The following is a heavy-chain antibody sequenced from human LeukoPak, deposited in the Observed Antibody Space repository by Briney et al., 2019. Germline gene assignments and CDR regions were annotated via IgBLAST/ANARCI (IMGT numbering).Heavy chain of an antibody. Sequence: ASVKVSCKASGYTFTGYYMHWVRQAPGQGLEWMGWINPNSGGTNYAQKFQGRVTMTRDTSISTAYMELSRLRSDDTAVYYCARDRADYYDSSGYCVCGQGTLVTVSS. J-gene: IGHJ4*02. CDR2: INPNSGGT. D-gene: IGHD3-22*01. V-gene: IGHV1-2*02. CDR1: GYTFTGYY. CDR3: ARDRADYYDSSGYCV.